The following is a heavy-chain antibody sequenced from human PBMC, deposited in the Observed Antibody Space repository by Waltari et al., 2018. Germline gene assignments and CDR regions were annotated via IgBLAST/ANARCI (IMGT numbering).Heavy chain of an antibody. V-gene: IGHV3-21*01. Sequence: EVQLVESGGGLVKPGGSLRLSCAASGFTFSSYSMNWVRQAPGKGLEWVSSISSSSSYIYYADSVKGRFTISRDNAKNSLYLQMNSLRAEDTAVYYCARGIRWLQGEAFDIWGQGTMVTVSS. D-gene: IGHD5-12*01. J-gene: IGHJ3*02. CDR3: ARGIRWLQGEAFDI. CDR2: ISSSSSYI. CDR1: GFTFSSYS.